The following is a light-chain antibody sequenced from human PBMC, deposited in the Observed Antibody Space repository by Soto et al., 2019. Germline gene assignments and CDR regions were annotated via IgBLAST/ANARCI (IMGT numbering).Light chain of an antibody. CDR1: SGNIASNY. CDR2: EDD. V-gene: IGLV6-57*04. Sequence: NFMLTQPHSVSESPGKTVTISCTRSSGNIASNYVQWYQQRPGSAPTTVIYEDDQRPSGVPDRFSGSIDSSSNSAALAISGLKTEDEADYYCQSYDASNQVFGGGTKLIVL. CDR3: QSYDASNQV. J-gene: IGLJ3*02.